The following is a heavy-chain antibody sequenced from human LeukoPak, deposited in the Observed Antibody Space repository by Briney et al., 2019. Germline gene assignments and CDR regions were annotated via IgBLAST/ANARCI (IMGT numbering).Heavy chain of an antibody. Sequence: SETLSLTCTVSGYSISSGYYWGWIRQPPGKGLEWIGSIYHSGSTYYNPSLKSRVTISGDTSKNQFSLKLSSVTAADTAVYYCARELGLNWFDPWGQGTLVTVSS. CDR2: IYHSGST. CDR1: GYSISSGYY. V-gene: IGHV4-38-2*02. CDR3: ARELGLNWFDP. J-gene: IGHJ5*02.